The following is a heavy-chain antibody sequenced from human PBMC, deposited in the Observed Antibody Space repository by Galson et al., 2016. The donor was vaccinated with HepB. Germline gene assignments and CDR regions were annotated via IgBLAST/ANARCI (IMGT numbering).Heavy chain of an antibody. CDR2: SRNKARRYTT. Sequence: SLRLSCAASGFTFSDHYMEWVRQAPGKGLEWVARSRNKARRYTTEHAASVEGRFAISRDDSKKSVYLQMNSLKTEDTAVYYCARSYYYESGGVGDFDIWGQGTVVTVSS. CDR3: ARSYYYESGGVGDFDI. J-gene: IGHJ3*02. D-gene: IGHD3-10*01. CDR1: GFTFSDHY. V-gene: IGHV3-72*01.